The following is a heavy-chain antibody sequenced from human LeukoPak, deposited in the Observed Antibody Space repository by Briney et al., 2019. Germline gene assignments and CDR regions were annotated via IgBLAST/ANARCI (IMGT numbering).Heavy chain of an antibody. V-gene: IGHV5-51*01. Sequence: GESLKISCKGSGYSFTSYWIGWVRQMPGKGLEWMGIIYPGDSDTRYSPSFQGQVTISADKSISTAYLQWSSLKASDTAMYYCARHLGIVGATGPMDVWGKGTTVTISS. CDR1: GYSFTSYW. CDR2: IYPGDSDT. D-gene: IGHD1-26*01. J-gene: IGHJ6*04. CDR3: ARHLGIVGATGPMDV.